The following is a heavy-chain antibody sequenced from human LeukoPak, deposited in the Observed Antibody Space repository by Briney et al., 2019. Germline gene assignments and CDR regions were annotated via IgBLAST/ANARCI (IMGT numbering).Heavy chain of an antibody. J-gene: IGHJ4*02. V-gene: IGHV3-74*01. Sequence: QAGGSLRLSCAASGFTFTTYWMHWVPHVPGKGLVWVVGINDGGTGTFYGDSVHGRFTISRDNAKNTVYLQMNTLGPEDTALYHCATVSEFWGQGTLVTVSS. CDR3: ATVSEF. CDR2: INDGGTGT. CDR1: GFTFTTYW.